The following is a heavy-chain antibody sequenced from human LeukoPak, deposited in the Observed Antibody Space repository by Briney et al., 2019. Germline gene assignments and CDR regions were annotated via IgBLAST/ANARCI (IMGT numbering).Heavy chain of an antibody. CDR2: ISGSGDGFSI. V-gene: IGHV3-64D*06. CDR3: VKDFGRVRGTPDS. Sequence: GGSLRLSCSASGFVFSIYTMYWVRQTPGKGPEYVSTISGSGDGFSIYYADSVKGRFTISRDDSKSILYLQMNGLRSEDTAVYYCVKDFGRVRGTPDSWGQGTLVTVSS. D-gene: IGHD3-16*01. J-gene: IGHJ4*02. CDR1: GFVFSIYT.